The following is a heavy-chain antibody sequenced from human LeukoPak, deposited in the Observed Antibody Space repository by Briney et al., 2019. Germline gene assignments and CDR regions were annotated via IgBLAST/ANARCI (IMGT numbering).Heavy chain of an antibody. J-gene: IGHJ4*02. D-gene: IGHD6-19*01. CDR3: ARARRAVADYFDY. Sequence: KSSETLSLTCSVSGGSISGYQWSWVRQPPGKGLEWVGYIYYNGSNNYNPSLKSRVTISIDTSKNQVSLKLSSVTAADAAVYYCARARRAVADYFDYWGQGTLVTVPS. CDR1: GGSISGYQ. CDR2: IYYNGSN. V-gene: IGHV4-59*01.